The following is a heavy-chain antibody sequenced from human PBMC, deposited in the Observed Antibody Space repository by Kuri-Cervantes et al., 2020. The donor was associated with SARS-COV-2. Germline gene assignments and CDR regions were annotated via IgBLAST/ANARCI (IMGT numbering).Heavy chain of an antibody. CDR2: VKTNSGNT. J-gene: IGHJ5*02. V-gene: IGHV1-8*01. Sequence: ASVKVSCKAPETTFPNYDINWVRQATGQGLEWMGMVKTNSGNTLYAQFFQGRVTMTEDTSTDTAYMELSSLRSEDTAVYYCATAPPYCSSTSCPHNWFDPWGQGTLVTVSS. CDR1: ETTFPNYD. CDR3: ATAPPYCSSTSCPHNWFDP. D-gene: IGHD2-2*01.